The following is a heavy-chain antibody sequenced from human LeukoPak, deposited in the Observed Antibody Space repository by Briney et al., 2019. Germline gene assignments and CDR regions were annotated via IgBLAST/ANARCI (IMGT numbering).Heavy chain of an antibody. Sequence: ASVKVSCKDSGYTFTSYGISWVRQAPGQGLEWMGWISAYNGNTNYAQKLQGRVTITTDTSTSTAYMELRSLRSDDTAVYYCARLYGPGGYFDYWGQGTLVTVSS. J-gene: IGHJ4*02. CDR1: GYTFTSYG. D-gene: IGHD3-10*01. CDR3: ARLYGPGGYFDY. CDR2: ISAYNGNT. V-gene: IGHV1-18*01.